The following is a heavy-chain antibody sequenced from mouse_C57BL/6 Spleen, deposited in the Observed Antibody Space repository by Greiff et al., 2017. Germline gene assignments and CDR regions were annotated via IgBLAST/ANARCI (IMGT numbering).Heavy chain of an antibody. Sequence: EVKLVESGGGLVKPGGSLKLSCAASGFTFSDYGMHWVRQAPEKGLEWVAYISSGSSTIYYADTVKGRFTISRDNAKNTLFLQMTSLRSEDTAMYYCARGITTVGYFDVWGTGTTVTVSS. J-gene: IGHJ1*03. CDR3: ARGITTVGYFDV. CDR1: GFTFSDYG. D-gene: IGHD1-1*01. CDR2: ISSGSSTI. V-gene: IGHV5-17*01.